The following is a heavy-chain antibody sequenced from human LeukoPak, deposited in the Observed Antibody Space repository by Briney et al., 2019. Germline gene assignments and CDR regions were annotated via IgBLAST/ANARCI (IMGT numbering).Heavy chain of an antibody. Sequence: SETLSLTCTVSGGSISSYYWSWIRQPPGKGLEWIGYIYYSGSTNYNPSLKSRVTISVDTSKNQFSLKLSSVTAADTAVHYCARGSSLIAAAGIIDYWGQGTLVTVSS. V-gene: IGHV4-59*01. CDR3: ARGSSLIAAAGIIDY. CDR2: IYYSGST. J-gene: IGHJ4*02. D-gene: IGHD6-13*01. CDR1: GGSISSYY.